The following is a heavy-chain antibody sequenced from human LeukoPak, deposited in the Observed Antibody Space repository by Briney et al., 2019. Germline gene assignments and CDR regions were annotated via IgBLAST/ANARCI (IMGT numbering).Heavy chain of an antibody. CDR3: ARDIRVVGATHYFDQ. CDR1: GGSITSYY. V-gene: IGHV4-59*01. J-gene: IGHJ4*02. CDR2: MHYSGGA. D-gene: IGHD1-26*01. Sequence: SETLSLTCTVSGGSITSYYWSWVRQPPGKGLERIGYMHYSGGATCYPSLKSRVAMSIDASKNQFSLKLSSVTAADTAVYYCARDIRVVGATHYFDQWGQGTLVTVSS.